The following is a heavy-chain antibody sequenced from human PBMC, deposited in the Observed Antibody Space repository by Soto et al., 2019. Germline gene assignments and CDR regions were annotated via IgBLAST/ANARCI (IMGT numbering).Heavy chain of an antibody. CDR1: GGSFSGYY. CDR2: VNHSGST. V-gene: IGHV4-34*01. CDR3: ARGGPNDYGDYGTFDY. D-gene: IGHD4-17*01. Sequence: QVQLQQWGAGLLKPSETLSLTCAVYGGSFSGYYWSWIRQPPGKGLEWIGEVNHSGSTNYNPSLKRQVTISVDTSKNQFSLKLSSVTAADTAVYYCARGGPNDYGDYGTFDYWGQGTLVTVSS. J-gene: IGHJ4*02.